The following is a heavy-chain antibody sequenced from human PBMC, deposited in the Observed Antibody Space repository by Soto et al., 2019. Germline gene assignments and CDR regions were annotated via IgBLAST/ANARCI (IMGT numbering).Heavy chain of an antibody. Sequence: GGSLRLSCAASGFSFSISPMHWVRQAPGKGPEWVALISYDGTNKFYADSVKGRFTISRDNSKSTLYLHVDSLRPEDAAVYYCARDPKTTGFGKDYWGQGTLVTVSS. D-gene: IGHD3-16*01. J-gene: IGHJ4*02. CDR2: ISYDGTNK. CDR1: GFSFSISP. V-gene: IGHV3-30-3*01. CDR3: ARDPKTTGFGKDY.